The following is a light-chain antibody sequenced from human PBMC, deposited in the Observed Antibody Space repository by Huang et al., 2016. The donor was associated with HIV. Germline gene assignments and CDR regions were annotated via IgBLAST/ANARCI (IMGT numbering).Light chain of an antibody. Sequence: DIVMTQSPDSLAVSLGERATINCKSSQSVLSRPSDKTYLAWYQQRPGQSPTRLIYWAATRQSGVPDRFSGSGSGTHFTLTISSLQAEDVAFYYCQQYFISPPTFGQGTKLEI. CDR3: QQYFISPPT. CDR2: WAA. V-gene: IGKV4-1*01. CDR1: QSVLSRPSDKTY. J-gene: IGKJ2*01.